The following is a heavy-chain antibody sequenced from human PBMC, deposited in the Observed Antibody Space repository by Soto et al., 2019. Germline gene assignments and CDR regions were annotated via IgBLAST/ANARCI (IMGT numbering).Heavy chain of an antibody. V-gene: IGHV6-1*01. CDR2: TYYRSKWYN. CDR1: GDSVSSNSAA. CDR3: ARDPSLAVAGDYYYYGMDV. Sequence: QTLSLTCAISGDSVSSNSAAWNWIRQSPSRGLEWLGRTYYRSKWYNDYAVSVKSRITINPDTSKNQFSLQLNSVTPEDTAVYYCARDPSLAVAGDYYYYGMDVWGQGTTVTVSS. D-gene: IGHD6-19*01. J-gene: IGHJ6*02.